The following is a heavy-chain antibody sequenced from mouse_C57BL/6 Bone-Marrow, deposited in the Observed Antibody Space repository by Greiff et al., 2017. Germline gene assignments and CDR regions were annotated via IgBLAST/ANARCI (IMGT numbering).Heavy chain of an antibody. CDR1: GYTFTSYT. D-gene: IGHD2-4*01. CDR3: TRSKDYDRRYFDY. J-gene: IGHJ2*01. V-gene: IGHV1-4*01. Sequence: VQLQQSGAELARPGASVKMSCKASGYTFTSYTMHWVKQRPGQGLEWIGYINPSSGYTKYNQKFKDKATLTADKSSSTAYMQLRILTSEDSAVYYCTRSKDYDRRYFDYWGQGTTLTVSS. CDR2: INPSSGYT.